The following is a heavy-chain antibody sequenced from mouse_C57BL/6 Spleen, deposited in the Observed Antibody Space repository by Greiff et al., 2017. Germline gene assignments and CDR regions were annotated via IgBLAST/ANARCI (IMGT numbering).Heavy chain of an antibody. Sequence: EVQLVESEGGLVQPGSSMKLSCTASGFTFSDYYMAWVRQVPEKGLEWVANINYDGSSTYYLDSLKSRFIISRDNAKNILYLQMSSLKSEDTATYYCARGGKGYDGYYGRAMDYWGQGTSVTVSS. CDR3: ARGGKGYDGYYGRAMDY. CDR2: INYDGSST. V-gene: IGHV5-16*01. J-gene: IGHJ4*01. D-gene: IGHD2-3*01. CDR1: GFTFSDYY.